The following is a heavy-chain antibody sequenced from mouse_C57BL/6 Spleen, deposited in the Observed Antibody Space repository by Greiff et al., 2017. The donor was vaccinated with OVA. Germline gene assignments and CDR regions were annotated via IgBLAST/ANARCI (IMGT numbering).Heavy chain of an antibody. CDR3: ARNPPSYYYGSSWYFDV. V-gene: IGHV2-2*01. CDR1: GFSLTSYG. J-gene: IGHJ1*03. CDR2: IWSGGST. D-gene: IGHD1-1*01. Sequence: QVQLQQSGPGLVQPSQSLSITCTVSGFSLTSYGVHWVRQSPGKGLEWLGVIWSGGSTDYNAAFISRLSISKDNSKSQVFFKMNSLQADDTAIYYCARNPPSYYYGSSWYFDVWGTGTTVTVSS.